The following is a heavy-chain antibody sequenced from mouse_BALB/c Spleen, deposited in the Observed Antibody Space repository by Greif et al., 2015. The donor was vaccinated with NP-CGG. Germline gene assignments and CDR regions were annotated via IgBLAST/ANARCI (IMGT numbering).Heavy chain of an antibody. J-gene: IGHJ2*01. CDR1: RFTFSSFG. V-gene: IGHV5-17*02. CDR3: ARLFDY. Sequence: EVHLVESGGGLVQPGGSRKLSCAASRFTFSSFGMHWVRQAPEKGLEWVAYISSGSSTIYYADTVKGRFTISRDNPKNTLFLQMTSLRSEDTAMYYCARLFDYWGQGTTLTVSS. CDR2: ISSGSSTI.